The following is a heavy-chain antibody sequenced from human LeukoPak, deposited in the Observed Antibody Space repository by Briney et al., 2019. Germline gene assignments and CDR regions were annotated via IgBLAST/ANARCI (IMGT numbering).Heavy chain of an antibody. Sequence: ASVKVSCKASGYTFTGYYMHWVRQAPGQGLEWMGWLNPNSGGTNYAQKFQGRVTMTRDTSISTAYMEPSRLRSDDTAVYYCAREGAMIVVSHENWFDPWGQGTLVTVSS. CDR3: AREGAMIVVSHENWFDP. V-gene: IGHV1-2*02. CDR2: LNPNSGGT. CDR1: GYTFTGYY. J-gene: IGHJ5*02. D-gene: IGHD3-22*01.